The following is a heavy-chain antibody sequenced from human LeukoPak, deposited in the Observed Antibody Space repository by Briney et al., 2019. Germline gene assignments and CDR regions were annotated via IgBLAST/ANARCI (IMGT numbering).Heavy chain of an antibody. CDR1: GGTFSSYA. J-gene: IGHJ6*03. CDR2: IIPIFGTA. Sequence: SVKVSCKASGGTFSSYAISWVRQAPGQGLEWMGGIIPIFGTANYAQKFQGRVTITTDESTSTAYMELSSLRSEDTAVYYCARGFAAAGTYVYYYYMDVWGKGTTVTVSS. V-gene: IGHV1-69*05. CDR3: ARGFAAAGTYVYYYYMDV. D-gene: IGHD6-13*01.